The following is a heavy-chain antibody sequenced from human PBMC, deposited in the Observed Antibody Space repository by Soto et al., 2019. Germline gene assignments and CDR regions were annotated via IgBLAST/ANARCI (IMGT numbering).Heavy chain of an antibody. CDR3: ARHSSVKERVFDY. CDR1: GYTFTSYG. J-gene: IGHJ4*02. D-gene: IGHD6-19*01. V-gene: IGHV1-18*01. CDR2: ISAYNGNT. Sequence: QVQLVQSGAEVKKPGASVKVSCKASGYTFTSYGISWVRQAPGQGLEWMGWISAYNGNTNYAQKLQGRVTMTTDTYTSKAYRELKKLRSDDAAVYYCARHSSVKERVFDYWGQGTLVTVSS.